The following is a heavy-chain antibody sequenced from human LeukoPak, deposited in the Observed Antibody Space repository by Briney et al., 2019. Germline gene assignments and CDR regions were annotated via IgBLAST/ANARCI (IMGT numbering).Heavy chain of an antibody. Sequence: GQSLNISCHGSGYSFTSYSIGWMRQMPGKGLEWMGIIYPGDSDTRYRLSFQGQVTISADKSISTAYLQWSSLKASDTAMYYCARIGCSSTSCYEERGADYDYWGQGTLVTVSS. D-gene: IGHD2-2*01. J-gene: IGHJ4*02. V-gene: IGHV5-51*01. CDR3: ARIGCSSTSCYEERGADYDY. CDR2: IYPGDSDT. CDR1: GYSFTSYS.